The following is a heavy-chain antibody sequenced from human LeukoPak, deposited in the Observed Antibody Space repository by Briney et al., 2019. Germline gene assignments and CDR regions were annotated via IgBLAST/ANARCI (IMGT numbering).Heavy chain of an antibody. J-gene: IGHJ5*01. D-gene: IGHD3-22*01. V-gene: IGHV3-23*01. CDR2: ITASGGRT. Sequence: PGGSLRLSCVASGFTFSDYAMSWVRQAPGRGLEWVSIITASGGRTYYADSVQGRFIISRDNSMDTLHLQMNGLRDDDTAIYYCAKDFRRDSSGSVPLDSWGQEPWSPPPQ. CDR3: AKDFRRDSSGSVPLDS. CDR1: GFTFSDYA.